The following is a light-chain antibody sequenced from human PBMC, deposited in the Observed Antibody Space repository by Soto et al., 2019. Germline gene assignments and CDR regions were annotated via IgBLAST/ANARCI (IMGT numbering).Light chain of an antibody. CDR3: QQYNSYSWT. V-gene: IGKV1-5*03. J-gene: IGKJ1*01. Sequence: DIQMTQSPSTLSESVGDKVTITCRASQSISSGLAWYKQKPGKAPKLLIYKASSLESGVPSRFSGSGSGTEFTLTISSLQPDDFATYYCQQYNSYSWTFGQGTKVEIK. CDR1: QSISSG. CDR2: KAS.